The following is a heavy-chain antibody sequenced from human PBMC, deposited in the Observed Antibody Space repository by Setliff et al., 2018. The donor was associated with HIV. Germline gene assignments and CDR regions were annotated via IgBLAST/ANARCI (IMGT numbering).Heavy chain of an antibody. D-gene: IGHD3-3*02. CDR2: ISPDNANT. CDR1: GYTFTDYF. Sequence: ASVKVSCKSSGYTFTDYFMHWVRQAPGQGLEWMGWISPDNANTRISQRFWGRVTMTRDRSINTAYMEFSGLTSDDTAVYYCARQLSNSFSYWGQGTLVTVSS. V-gene: IGHV1-2*02. J-gene: IGHJ4*02. CDR3: ARQLSNSFSY.